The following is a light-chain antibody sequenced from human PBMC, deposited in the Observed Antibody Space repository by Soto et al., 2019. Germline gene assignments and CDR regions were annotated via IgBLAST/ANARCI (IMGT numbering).Light chain of an antibody. V-gene: IGKV1-5*03. CDR2: KAS. CDR3: QQYNSYPWT. CDR1: QIISSW. Sequence: DIQMTQSPSTRSASVVDRVTITFRASQIISSWLAWYQQKPGKAPKLLIYKASTLESGVPSNFSGSGSGTEFTLSISSLQPEDFATYYCQQYNSYPWTFGQGTKV. J-gene: IGKJ1*01.